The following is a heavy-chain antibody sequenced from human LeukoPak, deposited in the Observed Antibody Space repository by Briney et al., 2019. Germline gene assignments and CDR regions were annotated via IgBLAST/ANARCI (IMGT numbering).Heavy chain of an antibody. D-gene: IGHD4-23*01. J-gene: IGHJ3*02. CDR2: IRYDGSNK. V-gene: IGHV3-30*02. CDR3: AKPLSITTVGAGDAFDI. Sequence: GGSLRLSCAASGFTFSSYGMHWVRQAPGKGLEWVAFIRYDGSNKYYADSVKGRFTISRDNSKNTLYLQMNSLRAEDTAVYYCAKPLSITTVGAGDAFDIWGQGTMVTVSS. CDR1: GFTFSSYG.